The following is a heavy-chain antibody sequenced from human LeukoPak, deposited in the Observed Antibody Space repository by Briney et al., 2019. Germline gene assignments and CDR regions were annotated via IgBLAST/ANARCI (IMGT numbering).Heavy chain of an antibody. V-gene: IGHV3-53*01. Sequence: SGGSLRLSCAASGFTVSNNNMRWVRQAPGKGLEWVSSIYSGGATKYADSVKGRFTISRDNSKNTLYLQMNSLRPEDTAVYYCARDREVPWGQGTLVTVSS. CDR3: ARDREVP. D-gene: IGHD3-10*01. CDR1: GFTVSNNN. J-gene: IGHJ4*02. CDR2: IYSGGAT.